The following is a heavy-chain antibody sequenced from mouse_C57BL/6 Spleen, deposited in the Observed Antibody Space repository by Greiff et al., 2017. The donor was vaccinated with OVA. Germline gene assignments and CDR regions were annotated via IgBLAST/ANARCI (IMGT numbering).Heavy chain of an antibody. D-gene: IGHD2-2*01. V-gene: IGHV1-82*01. CDR1: GYAFSSSW. J-gene: IGHJ2*01. CDR2: IYPGDGDT. CDR3: ARNYGYFDY. Sequence: LQESGPELVKPGASVKISCKASGYAFSSSWMNWVKQRPGKGLEWIGRIYPGDGDTNYNGKFKGKATLTADKSSSTAYMQLSSLTSEDSAVYFCARNYGYFDYWGQGTTLTVSS.